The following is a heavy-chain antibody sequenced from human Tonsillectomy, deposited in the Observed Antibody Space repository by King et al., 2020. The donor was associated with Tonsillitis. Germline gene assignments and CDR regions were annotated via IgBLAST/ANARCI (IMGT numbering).Heavy chain of an antibody. V-gene: IGHV3-23*04. CDR1: VFTFSHYA. D-gene: IGHD3-10*01. CDR2: LSGLGGST. CDR3: AKLGSFDY. Sequence: VQLVESWGGLVQPGGSLRLSCAAPVFTFSHYALSWVRQAPGKGLEWVSALSGLGGSTYYADSVKGRFTISRETSKNTLYLQMNSLGAEDTAVYYCAKLGSFDYWGQGTLVTVSS. J-gene: IGHJ4*02.